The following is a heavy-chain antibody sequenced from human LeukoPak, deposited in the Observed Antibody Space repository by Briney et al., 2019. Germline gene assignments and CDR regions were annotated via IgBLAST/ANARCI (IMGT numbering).Heavy chain of an antibody. CDR3: ARGRNYYDSSRYYYEGDAFDI. Sequence: ASVKVSCKASGYIFTSYYMYWVRQAPGQGLEWMGIINPSGGSIRYAQKFRGRVTMTRDTSTSTVYMELSSLRSEDTAVYYCARGRNYYDSSRYYYEGDAFDIWGQGTMVTVSS. CDR2: INPSGGSI. CDR1: GYIFTSYY. V-gene: IGHV1-46*01. D-gene: IGHD3-22*01. J-gene: IGHJ3*02.